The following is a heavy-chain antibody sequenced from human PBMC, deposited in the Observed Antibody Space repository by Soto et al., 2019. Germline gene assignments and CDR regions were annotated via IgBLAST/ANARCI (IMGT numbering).Heavy chain of an antibody. CDR1: GFTFSSYS. D-gene: IGHD4-17*01. Sequence: GSLRLSCAASGFTFSSYSMNWVRQAPGKGLEWVSSISSSSSYIYYADSVKGRFTISRDNAKNSLYLQMNSLRAEDTAVYYCARDYGDLDWYFDLWGRGTLVTVSS. J-gene: IGHJ2*01. CDR2: ISSSSSYI. CDR3: ARDYGDLDWYFDL. V-gene: IGHV3-21*01.